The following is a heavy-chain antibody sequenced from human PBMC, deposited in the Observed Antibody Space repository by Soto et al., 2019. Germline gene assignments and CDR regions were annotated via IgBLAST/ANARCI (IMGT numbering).Heavy chain of an antibody. CDR3: AKDRGSSWYFDL. V-gene: IGHV3-30*18. Sequence: QVQLVESGGGVVQPGRSLRLSCAASGFTFSSYGMHWVRQAPGKGLEWVAVISYDGSNKYYADSVKGRFTISRDNSKNTLYLQMNSLRAEDTALYYCAKDRGSSWYFDLWGRGTLVTVSS. CDR1: GFTFSSYG. CDR2: ISYDGSNK. J-gene: IGHJ2*01. D-gene: IGHD6-13*01.